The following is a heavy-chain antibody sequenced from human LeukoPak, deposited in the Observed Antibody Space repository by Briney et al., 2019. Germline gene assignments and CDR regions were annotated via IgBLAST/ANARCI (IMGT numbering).Heavy chain of an antibody. V-gene: IGHV3-48*01. D-gene: IGHD2-15*01. CDR1: GFTFSDYS. Sequence: PGGSLRLSCAASGFTFSDYSMNWVRQATGKGLEWVSYISSIGATIYYADSVKGRFTISRDNAKNSLFLQMNSLRAEDTAVYYCAKLVVVAATGTRFDYWGQGTLVTVSS. CDR3: AKLVVVAATGTRFDY. CDR2: ISSIGATI. J-gene: IGHJ4*02.